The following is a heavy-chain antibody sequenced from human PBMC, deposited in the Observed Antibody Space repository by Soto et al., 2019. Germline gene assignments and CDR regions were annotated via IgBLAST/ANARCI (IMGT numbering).Heavy chain of an antibody. CDR1: GGSISSYY. J-gene: IGHJ5*02. CDR3: ARAAGLGIQLWSPNWFDP. V-gene: IGHV4-59*01. Sequence: QVQLQESGPGLVKPSETLSLTCTVSGGSISSYYWSWIRQPPGKGLELIGYIYYSGSTNSNPSLKSRVTISVDTSKNQFSLKLSSVTAADTAVYYCARAAGLGIQLWSPNWFDPWGQGTLVTVSS. D-gene: IGHD5-18*01. CDR2: IYYSGST.